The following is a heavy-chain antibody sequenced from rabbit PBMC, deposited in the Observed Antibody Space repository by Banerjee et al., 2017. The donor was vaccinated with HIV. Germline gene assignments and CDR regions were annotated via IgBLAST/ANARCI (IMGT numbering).Heavy chain of an antibody. CDR1: GFTLSSYW. CDR2: MDAGSSGTT. Sequence: QSLEESGGDLVKPGASLTLTCTASGFTLSSYWICWVRQAPGKGLEWIACMDAGSSGTTNYASWAKGRFTISKTSSTTVTLQMTSLTAADTATYFCARGGYSAGSSYYTGYYFNLWGQGTLVTVS. V-gene: IGHV1S40*01. J-gene: IGHJ4*01. CDR3: ARGGYSAGSSYYTGYYFNL. D-gene: IGHD8-1*01.